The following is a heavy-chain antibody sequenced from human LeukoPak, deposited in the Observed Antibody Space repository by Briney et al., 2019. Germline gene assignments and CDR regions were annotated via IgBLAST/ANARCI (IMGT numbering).Heavy chain of an antibody. CDR3: ARAGNGWYHYYYYMDV. D-gene: IGHD6-19*01. V-gene: IGHV3-11*01. CDR2: ISSSGRTS. CDR1: GFTFSDYY. J-gene: IGHJ6*03. Sequence: GGSLRLSCAASGFTFSDYYMSWIRQAPGKGLEWVSYISSSGRTSYYADSVKGRFTTSRDNADNSLYLQMNSLRAEDTAVYYCARAGNGWYHYYYYMDVWGKGTTVTISS.